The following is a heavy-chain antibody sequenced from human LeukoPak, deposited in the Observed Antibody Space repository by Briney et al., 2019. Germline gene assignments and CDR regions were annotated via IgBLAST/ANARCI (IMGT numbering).Heavy chain of an antibody. CDR1: GYAFTTYD. Sequence: ASVKVSCKTSGYAFTTYDINWVRQATGQGLEWMGWLNPNSDNTASAQSFQGRLTLTRNTSISTAYMELSSLRSEDTAIYYCGRAGSHDRQTIDFWGQGTLVSVSS. J-gene: IGHJ4*02. CDR2: LNPNSDNT. CDR3: GRAGSHDRQTIDF. V-gene: IGHV1-8*01. D-gene: IGHD1-26*01.